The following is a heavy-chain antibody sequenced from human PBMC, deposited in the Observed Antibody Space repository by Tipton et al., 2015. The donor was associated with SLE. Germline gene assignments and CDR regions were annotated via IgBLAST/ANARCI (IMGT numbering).Heavy chain of an antibody. CDR2: IYTSGST. J-gene: IGHJ4*02. Sequence: TLSLTCTVCGGSISSGSYYWSWIRQPAGKGLEWIGRIYTSGSTNYNPSLKSRVTISVDTSKNQFSLKLSSVTAADTAVYYCARGASSLLGTHFDYWGQGTLVTVSS. CDR3: ARGASSLLGTHFDY. D-gene: IGHD7-27*01. CDR1: GGSISSGSYY. V-gene: IGHV4-61*02.